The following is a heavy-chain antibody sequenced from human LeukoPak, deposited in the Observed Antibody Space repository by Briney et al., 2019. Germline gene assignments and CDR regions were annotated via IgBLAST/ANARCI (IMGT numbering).Heavy chain of an antibody. CDR3: ARLRVVTTSVDY. CDR1: GGSISSNNFY. Sequence: SETLSLTCTVSGGSISSNNFYWGWVRQPPGKGLEWIGSIYYSGSTYYKPSLKSRVTISVDTSKNQFSLKLSSVTAADTAVYYCARLRVVTTSVDYWGQGTLVTVSS. D-gene: IGHD2-21*02. J-gene: IGHJ4*02. V-gene: IGHV4-39*01. CDR2: IYYSGST.